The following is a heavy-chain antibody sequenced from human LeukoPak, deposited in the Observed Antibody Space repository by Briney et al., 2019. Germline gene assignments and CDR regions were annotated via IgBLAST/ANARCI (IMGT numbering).Heavy chain of an antibody. J-gene: IGHJ4*02. V-gene: IGHV3-49*04. CDR1: GFTFGDYA. D-gene: IGHD2-15*01. CDR2: IRSKAYGGTT. Sequence: GRSLSLSCTASGFTFGDYAMSWVRQAPGKGPEWVGFIRSKAYGGTTEYAASVKGRFTISRDDSKSIAYLQMNSLKTEDTAVYYCTRTVPGYCSGGSCHRAYYFDYWGQGTLVTVSS. CDR3: TRTVPGYCSGGSCHRAYYFDY.